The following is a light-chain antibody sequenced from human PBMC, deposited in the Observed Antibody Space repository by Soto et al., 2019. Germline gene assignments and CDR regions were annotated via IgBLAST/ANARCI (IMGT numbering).Light chain of an antibody. Sequence: QSALTQPASVSGSPGQSITISCTGTSSDVGGYNYVSWYQQHPGKAPKLMIYDVSNRSSGVSNRFSGSKSGNTASLTIAGLQAEDEAYYYCSSYTSSSTVVFGGGTKLTVL. CDR3: SSYTSSSTVV. J-gene: IGLJ2*01. V-gene: IGLV2-14*01. CDR2: DVS. CDR1: SSDVGGYNY.